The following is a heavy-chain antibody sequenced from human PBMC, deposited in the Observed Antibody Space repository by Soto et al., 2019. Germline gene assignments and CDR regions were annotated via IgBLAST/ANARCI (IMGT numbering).Heavy chain of an antibody. J-gene: IGHJ5*02. V-gene: IGHV3-30-3*01. D-gene: IGHD6-6*01. CDR1: GFTFSNYA. Sequence: PGGSLRLSCAVSGFTFSNYAMHWVRQAPGKGLEWVALISYDGSNKYYADSVKGRFTISRDNSKNTLYLQMNSLRAEGTAVYYCARGLEYTTSSGQEFDPWGQGTLVTVSS. CDR3: ARGLEYTTSSGQEFDP. CDR2: ISYDGSNK.